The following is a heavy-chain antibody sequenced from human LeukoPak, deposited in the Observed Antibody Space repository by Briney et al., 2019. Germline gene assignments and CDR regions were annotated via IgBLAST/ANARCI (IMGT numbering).Heavy chain of an antibody. CDR1: GGSISSSTHY. J-gene: IGHJ5*02. Sequence: KPSETLSLTCTVSGGSISSSTHYWGWIRQPPGKGLEWIGYIYYSGSTNYNPSLKSRVTTSVDTSKNQFSLKLSSVTAADTAVYYCARGPGPFIVVVPAAMGGSWFDPWGQGTLVTVSS. V-gene: IGHV4-61*05. CDR2: IYYSGST. D-gene: IGHD2-2*01. CDR3: ARGPGPFIVVVPAAMGGSWFDP.